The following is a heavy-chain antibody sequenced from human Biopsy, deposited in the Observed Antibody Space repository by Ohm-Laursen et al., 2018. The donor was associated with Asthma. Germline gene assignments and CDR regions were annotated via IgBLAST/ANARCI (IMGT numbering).Heavy chain of an antibody. Sequence: SLRLSCAASGFTFSSYWMHWVRQAPGKGLMWVSRINSDGSSTTYADSVKGRFTISRDNAENTLYLHMNSLRAEDTAVYYCARVSALYDFWSGYSLYDYWGQGTLVTVSS. CDR2: INSDGSST. CDR1: GFTFSSYW. D-gene: IGHD3-3*01. CDR3: ARVSALYDFWSGYSLYDY. V-gene: IGHV3-74*01. J-gene: IGHJ4*02.